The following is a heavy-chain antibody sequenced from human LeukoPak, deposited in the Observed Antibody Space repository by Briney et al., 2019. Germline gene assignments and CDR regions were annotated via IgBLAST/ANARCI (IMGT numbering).Heavy chain of an antibody. J-gene: IGHJ4*02. CDR3: AKTNAQPLGSSWYPLDY. D-gene: IGHD6-13*01. CDR2: ISGDGGST. CDR1: GFTFDDYA. Sequence: PGGSLRLSCAASGFTFDDYAMHWVRQAPGKGLEWVSLISGDGGSTYYADSVKGRFTISRDNSKNTLHLQMNSLRAEDTAVYYCAKTNAQPLGSSWYPLDYWGQGTLVTVSS. V-gene: IGHV3-43*02.